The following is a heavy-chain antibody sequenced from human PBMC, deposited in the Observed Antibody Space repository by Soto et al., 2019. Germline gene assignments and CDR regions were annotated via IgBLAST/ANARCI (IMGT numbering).Heavy chain of an antibody. CDR2: ISAYNGNT. Sequence: QVQLVQSGAEVKKPGASVKVSCKASGYTFTSYGISWVRQAPGQGHEWIGWISAYNGNTNYAQKLHGRVTITTDTSTSPAYMELRSLRSDDTAVYYCARDRRKYGLRYFDLPDAFDIWGQGTMVTVSS. J-gene: IGHJ3*02. V-gene: IGHV1-18*01. CDR1: GYTFTSYG. CDR3: ARDRRKYGLRYFDLPDAFDI. D-gene: IGHD3-9*01.